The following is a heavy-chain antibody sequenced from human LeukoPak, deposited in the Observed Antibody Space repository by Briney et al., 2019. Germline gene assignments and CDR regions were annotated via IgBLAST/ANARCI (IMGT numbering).Heavy chain of an antibody. CDR1: GFSFSSYG. D-gene: IGHD3-10*01. CDR2: IRYDGSNK. J-gene: IGHJ4*02. V-gene: IGHV3-30*02. CDR3: AKPLLWFGELSYYFDN. Sequence: GGSLTLSCAASGFSFSSYGMHWVRQAPGKGLEWVAFIRYDGSNKYYADSVKGRFTISRDNSKNTLYLQINGLRAEDTAVYYCAKPLLWFGELSYYFDNWGQGTLVTVSS.